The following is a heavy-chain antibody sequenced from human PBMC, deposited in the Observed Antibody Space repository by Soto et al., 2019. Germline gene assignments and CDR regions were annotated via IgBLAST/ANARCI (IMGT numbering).Heavy chain of an antibody. J-gene: IGHJ4*02. Sequence: SETLSLTCTVSGGSIGSVYWSWIRQPPGGTLEWIGYIYASGTTTYNPSLESRVTMSVDMPNNEFSLDLTSVTAADTAVYYCARSHSFDGSIYHYYFDFWGQGTLVTVSS. V-gene: IGHV4-59*01. CDR3: ARSHSFDGSIYHYYFDF. CDR2: IYASGTT. CDR1: GGSIGSVY. D-gene: IGHD3-3*02.